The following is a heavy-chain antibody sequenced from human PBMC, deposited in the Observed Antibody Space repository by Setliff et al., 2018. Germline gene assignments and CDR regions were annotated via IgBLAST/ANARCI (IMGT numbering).Heavy chain of an antibody. D-gene: IGHD3-22*01. V-gene: IGHV1-2*02. Sequence: GASVKVSCKASGYTFTGYYIHWVRQAPGQGLEWMGWINPHSGGTNFPQTFQGRVAMTRDTSINTAYMELSTLRYDDTALYYCARVPQEALYYYDRGHYIDYWGQGTLVTVSS. J-gene: IGHJ4*02. CDR3: ARVPQEALYYYDRGHYIDY. CDR2: INPHSGGT. CDR1: GYTFTGYY.